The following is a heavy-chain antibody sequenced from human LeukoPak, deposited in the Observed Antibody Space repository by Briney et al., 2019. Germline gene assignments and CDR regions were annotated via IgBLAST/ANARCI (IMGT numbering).Heavy chain of an antibody. CDR2: ISSSSSYI. CDR1: GFTFSTYT. D-gene: IGHD6-19*01. J-gene: IGHJ5*02. Sequence: GGSLRLSCAASGFTFSTYTMNWVRQAPGKGLQWVSTISSSSSYIYCADSVKGRFTISRDNAKNSLYLQMNSLRAEDTAVYYCARDPDRYSSGWYFDPWGQGTLVTVSS. V-gene: IGHV3-21*01. CDR3: ARDPDRYSSGWYFDP.